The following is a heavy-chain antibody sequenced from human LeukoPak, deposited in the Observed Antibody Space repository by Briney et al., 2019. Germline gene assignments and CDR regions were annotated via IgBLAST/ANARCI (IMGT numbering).Heavy chain of an antibody. CDR2: INHSGST. Sequence: TPSETLSLTCAVYGGSFSGYYWSWIRQPPGKGLDWFGEINHSGSTNYNPSLKSRVTISVDTSKNQFSLKMSSVTAADTAVYYCARLGSDCTNGVCLNYYYYYYMDVWGKGTTVTVSS. J-gene: IGHJ6*03. CDR3: ARLGSDCTNGVCLNYYYYYYMDV. CDR1: GGSFSGYY. V-gene: IGHV4-34*01. D-gene: IGHD2-8*01.